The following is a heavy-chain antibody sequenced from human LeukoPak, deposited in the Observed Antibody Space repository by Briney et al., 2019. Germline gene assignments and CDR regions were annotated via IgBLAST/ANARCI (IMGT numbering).Heavy chain of an antibody. J-gene: IGHJ3*02. CDR1: GFAFSSYD. V-gene: IGHV3-30*18. D-gene: IGHD1-1*01. CDR3: AKIRSVGTGDAFDI. CDR2: VSFDGANR. Sequence: GESLRLSCAASGFAFSSYDMHWVRQTPDKGLEWVAIVSFDGANRYYADSVRGRFTISRDNSKNTLYLQMNSLRAEDTSMYYCAKIRSVGTGDAFDIWGQGTMVTVSS.